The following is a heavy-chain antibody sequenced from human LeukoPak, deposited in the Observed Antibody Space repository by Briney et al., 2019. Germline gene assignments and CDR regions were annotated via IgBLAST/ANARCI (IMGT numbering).Heavy chain of an antibody. Sequence: GGSLRLSCAASGFTFTNAWMSWVRQAPGKGLEWVGRIKSKADRGTTDYAAPVKGRFTISRDDSKNTLYLQMNSLKTEDTAVYYCTSGGDCSKTSCYTDWGQGTLVTVSS. CDR2: IKSKADRGTT. V-gene: IGHV3-15*01. CDR1: GFTFTNAW. CDR3: TSGGDCSKTSCYTD. D-gene: IGHD2-2*02. J-gene: IGHJ4*02.